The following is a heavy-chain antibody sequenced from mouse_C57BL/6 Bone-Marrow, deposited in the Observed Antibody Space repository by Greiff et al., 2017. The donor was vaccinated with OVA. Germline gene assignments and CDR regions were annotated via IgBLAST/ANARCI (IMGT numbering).Heavy chain of an antibody. CDR3: ARRIYDGYCVFAY. CDR1: GYTFTSYW. Sequence: VKLQQPGAELVKPGASVKLSCKASGYTFTSYWMHWVKQRPGQGLEWIGMIHPNSGSTNYNEKFKGKATLTVDKSSSTAYMQLSSLTSEDSAVYYCARRIYDGYCVFAYWGQGTLVTVSA. J-gene: IGHJ3*01. D-gene: IGHD2-3*01. V-gene: IGHV1-64*01. CDR2: IHPNSGST.